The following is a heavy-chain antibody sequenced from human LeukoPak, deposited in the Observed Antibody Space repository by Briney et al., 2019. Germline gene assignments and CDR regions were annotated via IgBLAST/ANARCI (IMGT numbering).Heavy chain of an antibody. V-gene: IGHV1-46*01. Sequence: ASVKVSCKTSGYSFTSYNLHWVRQAPGQRLEWMGIINPSGGNTNYAQKFQGRVTMTRDTSTSTVYMELSSLKSEDTAVYYCARSILRYYYNASGYYPYYCDYWGQGVLVTVSS. D-gene: IGHD3-22*01. CDR1: GYSFTSYN. CDR2: INPSGGNT. CDR3: ARSILRYYYNASGYYPYYCDY. J-gene: IGHJ4*02.